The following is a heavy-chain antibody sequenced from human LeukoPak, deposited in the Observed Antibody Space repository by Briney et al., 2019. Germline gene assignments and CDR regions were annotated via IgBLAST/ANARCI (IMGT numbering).Heavy chain of an antibody. Sequence: SETLSLTCTVSGGSISSGSYYWSWIRQPAGKGLEWIGRIYTSGSTNYNPSLKSRVTISVDTSKNQFSLKLSSVTAADTAVYYCARLIRQAAAAPDAFDIWGQGTMVTVSS. CDR3: ARLIRQAAAAPDAFDI. D-gene: IGHD6-13*01. CDR1: GGSISSGSYY. J-gene: IGHJ3*02. V-gene: IGHV4-61*02. CDR2: IYTSGST.